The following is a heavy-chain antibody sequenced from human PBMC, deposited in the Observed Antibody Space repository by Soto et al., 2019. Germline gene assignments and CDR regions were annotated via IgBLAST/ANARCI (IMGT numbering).Heavy chain of an antibody. J-gene: IGHJ4*02. CDR3: ARAGGMISQPSLDY. V-gene: IGHV4-4*02. CDR2: IYHSGNT. CDR1: GGSISSSNW. D-gene: IGHD3-16*01. Sequence: QVQLQESGPGLVKPSGTLSLTCAVSGGSISSSNWWSWVRQPPGKGLEWIGEIYHSGNTNYNPSLKSRVTIPVDKAKTQFSLKLSSVTAADAAVYYCARAGGMISQPSLDYWGQGTLVTVSS.